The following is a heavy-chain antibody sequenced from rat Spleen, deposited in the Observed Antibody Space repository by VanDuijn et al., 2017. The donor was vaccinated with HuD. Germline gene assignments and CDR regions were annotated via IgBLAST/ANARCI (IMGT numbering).Heavy chain of an antibody. D-gene: IGHD1-4*01. CDR3: ARGPGYQYWYFDF. J-gene: IGHJ1*01. CDR2: IWTGGST. Sequence: QVQLKESGPGLVQPSQTLSLTCTVSGFSLTSYSVSWVRQPSGKGPEWMGIIWTGGSTDYNSAPKSRLSISRDTSKSQVFLKMNSLQTEDTAMYFCARGPGYQYWYFDFWGPGTMVTVSS. CDR1: GFSLTSYS. V-gene: IGHV2-16*01.